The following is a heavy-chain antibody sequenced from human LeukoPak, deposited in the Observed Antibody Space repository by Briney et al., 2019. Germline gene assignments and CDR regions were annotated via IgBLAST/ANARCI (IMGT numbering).Heavy chain of an antibody. J-gene: IGHJ4*02. Sequence: PGGSLRLSCAASGFTFSYYGMHWVRQAPGKGLEWVAFIRYDESKKFYGDSVKGRFTISRDNFKNTLYLQMNSLRTEDTAVYYCAKSHLPNAYSGTYYCDYWGQGTLVTVSS. D-gene: IGHD1-26*01. CDR2: IRYDESKK. CDR3: AKSHLPNAYSGTYYCDY. CDR1: GFTFSYYG. V-gene: IGHV3-30*02.